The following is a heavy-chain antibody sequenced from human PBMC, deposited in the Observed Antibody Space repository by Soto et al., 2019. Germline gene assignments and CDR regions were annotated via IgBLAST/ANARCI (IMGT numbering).Heavy chain of an antibody. CDR3: ARESEDLTSNFDY. CDR2: ISSTANYI. CDR1: GFTFTRYS. V-gene: IGHV3-21*06. Sequence: GGSLRLSCAASGFTFTRYSMNWVRQAPGKGLEWVSSISSTANYIYYGDSMKGRFTISRDNAKNSLYLEMNSLRAEDTAVYYCARESEDLTSNFDYWGQGTLVTVSS. J-gene: IGHJ4*02.